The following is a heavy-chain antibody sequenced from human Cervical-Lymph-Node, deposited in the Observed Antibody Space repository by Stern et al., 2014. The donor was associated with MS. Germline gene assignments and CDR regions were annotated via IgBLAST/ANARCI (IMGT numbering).Heavy chain of an antibody. D-gene: IGHD2-15*01. J-gene: IGHJ4*02. CDR2: IYWSGVT. Sequence: QLVESGGDLVQPGTSLRLSCGGSAITFKDHAMHWVRLAPGTGLEWVSGIYWSGVTGYADSVKGRFTVSRDNAKSSLYLQMNGLRAEDTAIYYCIKDILPGGLDYWGQGTLVTVSS. CDR3: IKDILPGGLDY. V-gene: IGHV3-9*01. CDR1: AITFKDHA.